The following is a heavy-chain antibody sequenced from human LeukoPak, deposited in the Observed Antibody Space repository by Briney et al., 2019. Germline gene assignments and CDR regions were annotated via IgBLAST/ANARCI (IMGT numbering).Heavy chain of an antibody. Sequence: PSETLSLTCAVSGGSISRDSYYWGWIRQPPGKGLEGIGSIYSGGTTYYNPSLKSRVTISVDTSKNQFSLKLTSVTAADAAAYYCARHSRNCSGGYCYLYYWGQGTLVTVSS. CDR3: ARHSRNCSGGYCYLYY. V-gene: IGHV4-39*01. CDR1: GGSISRDSYY. D-gene: IGHD2-15*01. J-gene: IGHJ4*02. CDR2: IYSGGTT.